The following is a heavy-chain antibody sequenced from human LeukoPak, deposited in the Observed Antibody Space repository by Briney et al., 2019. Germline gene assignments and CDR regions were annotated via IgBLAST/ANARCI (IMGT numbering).Heavy chain of an antibody. D-gene: IGHD6-19*01. CDR1: GFTFSSYW. CDR3: AKNQLEGHSSGWYGGHLFDY. J-gene: IGHJ4*02. V-gene: IGHV3-7*01. CDR2: IKQDGSEK. Sequence: GGSLRLSCAASGFTFSSYWMSWVRQAPGKGLEWVANIKQDGSEKYYVDSVKGRFTISRDNAKNSLYLQMNSLRAEDTAVYYCAKNQLEGHSSGWYGGHLFDYWGQGTLVTVSS.